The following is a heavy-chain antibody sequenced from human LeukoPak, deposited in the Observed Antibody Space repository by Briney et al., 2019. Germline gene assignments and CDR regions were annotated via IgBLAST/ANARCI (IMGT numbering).Heavy chain of an antibody. CDR1: GYPFTKYY. CDR3: AKSLAGTTVFWWFDP. CDR2: LNPNTGGT. Sequence: GASVKVSCKASGYPFTKYYIHWVRQAPGHGLQWMGWLNPNTGGTRYARSFEGRVTMTRDTSIDTAYMDLSGLTSDDTATCYCAKSLAGTTVFWWFDPWGQGTVVTVSS. D-gene: IGHD1-7*01. V-gene: IGHV1-2*02. J-gene: IGHJ5*02.